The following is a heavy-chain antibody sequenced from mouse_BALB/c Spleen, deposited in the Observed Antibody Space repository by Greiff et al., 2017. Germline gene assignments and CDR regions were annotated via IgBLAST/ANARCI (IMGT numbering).Heavy chain of an antibody. CDR1: GFTFSSFG. D-gene: IGHD2-4*01. V-gene: IGHV5-17*02. Sequence: EVNVVESGGGLVQPGGSRKLSCAASGFTFSSFGMHWVRQAPEKGLEWVAYISSGSSTIYYADTVKGRFTISRDNPKNTLFLQMSSLKSEDTAMYYCTREGLQGFDVWGAGTTVTVSS. CDR3: TREGLQGFDV. CDR2: ISSGSSTI. J-gene: IGHJ1*01.